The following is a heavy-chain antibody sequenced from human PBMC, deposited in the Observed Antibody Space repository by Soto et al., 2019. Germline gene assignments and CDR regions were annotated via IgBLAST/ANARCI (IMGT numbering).Heavy chain of an antibody. Sequence: ASVKVSCKASGYTFTSSGMSWMRQAPAQGLECRGWISVHPGSSQYAQRFQGRATMTTDRSTSTAYMELRSLRSADTAVYYCARHLPARDAFALWGRGTLVTASS. J-gene: IGHJ2*01. CDR3: ARHLPARDAFAL. CDR1: GYTFTSSG. CDR2: ISVHPGSS. V-gene: IGHV1-18*01.